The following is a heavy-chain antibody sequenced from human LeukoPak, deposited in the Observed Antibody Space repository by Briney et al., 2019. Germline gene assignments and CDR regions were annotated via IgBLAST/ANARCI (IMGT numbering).Heavy chain of an antibody. V-gene: IGHV4-61*02. J-gene: IGHJ6*03. CDR3: ASSPLGYCTNGVCLGDYYYMDV. Sequence: SQTLSLTCTVSGGSISSGSYYWSWIRQPAGKGLEWIGRIYTSGSINYNPSLKSRVTISVDTFKNQFSLKLSSVTAADTAVYYCASSPLGYCTNGVCLGDYYYMDVWGKGTTVTVSS. D-gene: IGHD2-8*01. CDR2: IYTSGSI. CDR1: GGSISSGSYY.